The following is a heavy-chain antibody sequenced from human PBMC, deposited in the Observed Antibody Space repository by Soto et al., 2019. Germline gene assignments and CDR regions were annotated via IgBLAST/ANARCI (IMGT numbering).Heavy chain of an antibody. J-gene: IGHJ3*02. V-gene: IGHV3-23*01. D-gene: IGHD3-16*01. Sequence: GGSLRLSCAASGFTFSSYAMSWVRQAPGKGLEWVSAISGSGGSTYYADSVKGRFTISRDNSKNTLYLQMNSLRAEDTAVYYCAKDTPNYDYIWGSPPKDAFDIWGQGTMVTVSS. CDR2: ISGSGGST. CDR3: AKDTPNYDYIWGSPPKDAFDI. CDR1: GFTFSSYA.